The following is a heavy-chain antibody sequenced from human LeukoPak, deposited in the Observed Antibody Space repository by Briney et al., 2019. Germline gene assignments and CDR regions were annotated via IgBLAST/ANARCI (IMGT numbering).Heavy chain of an antibody. J-gene: IGHJ4*02. CDR2: ISGSDGST. CDR1: GFTFSSYA. Sequence: QTGGSLRLSCAASGFTFSSYAMSWVRQAPGKGLEWVSAISGSDGSTYYADSVKGRFTISRDNSKNTLYLQMNSLRAEDTAVYYCAKDHARGYYGSGSYNEWGQGTLVTVSS. V-gene: IGHV3-23*01. CDR3: AKDHARGYYGSGSYNE. D-gene: IGHD3-10*01.